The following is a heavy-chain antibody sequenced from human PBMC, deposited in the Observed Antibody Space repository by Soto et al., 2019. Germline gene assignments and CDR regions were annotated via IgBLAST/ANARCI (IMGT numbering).Heavy chain of an antibody. Sequence: GGSLRLSCAASGFTFSSYAMSWVRQAPGKGLEWVSAISGSGGSTYYADSVKGRFTISRDNSKNTLYLQMNSLRAEDTAVSDCAKVREYYGSGSPFDYWGQGTLVTVSS. CDR1: GFTFSSYA. D-gene: IGHD3-10*01. CDR3: AKVREYYGSGSPFDY. V-gene: IGHV3-23*01. CDR2: ISGSGGST. J-gene: IGHJ4*02.